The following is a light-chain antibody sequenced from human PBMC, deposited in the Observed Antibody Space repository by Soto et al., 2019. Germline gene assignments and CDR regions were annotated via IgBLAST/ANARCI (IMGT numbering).Light chain of an antibody. CDR3: QHYGSSRT. J-gene: IGKJ1*01. CDR1: QTVSSS. V-gene: IGKV3-20*01. CDR2: GAS. Sequence: EIVLTQSPGTLSLSPGERATLSCRASQTVSSSLAWYQQKPGQAPRLLIYGASSRATGIPDRFSGSGSGTDFTLTISRLEPDDFAVYYCQHYGSSRTFGQGTKVEI.